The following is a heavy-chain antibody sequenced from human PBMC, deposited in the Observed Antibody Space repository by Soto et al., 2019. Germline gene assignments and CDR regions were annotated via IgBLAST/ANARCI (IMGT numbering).Heavy chain of an antibody. V-gene: IGHV3-66*01. J-gene: IGHJ4*02. Sequence: EVQLVESGGGLVQPGGSLRLSCAASGFTVSSNYMSWVRQAPGKRLEWVSVIYSGGSTYYADSVKGRFTISRDNSKNTLYLQMNSLRAEDTAVYYCAREVGVVVTATGLGYWGQGTLVTVSS. CDR2: IYSGGST. CDR1: GFTVSSNY. CDR3: AREVGVVVTATGLGY. D-gene: IGHD2-21*02.